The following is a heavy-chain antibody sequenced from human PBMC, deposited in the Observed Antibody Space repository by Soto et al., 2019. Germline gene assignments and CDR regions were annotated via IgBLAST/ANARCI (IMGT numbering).Heavy chain of an antibody. CDR1: GDSVSSNSAT. D-gene: IGHD4-17*01. V-gene: IGHV6-1*01. Sequence: PSQTLSLTCXISGDSVSSNSATWNWIRQSPSRGLEWLGRTYYRSKWYNEYAVSVKSRITINPDTSKNQFSLQLNSVTPEDTTVYYCARATRTWFDPWGQGTLVTVSS. J-gene: IGHJ5*02. CDR3: ARATRTWFDP. CDR2: TYYRSKWYN.